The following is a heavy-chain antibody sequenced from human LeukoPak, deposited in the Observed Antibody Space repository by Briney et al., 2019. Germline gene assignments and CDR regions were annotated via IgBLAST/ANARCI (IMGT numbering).Heavy chain of an antibody. CDR3: ANVAVAGLGAEYFQH. V-gene: IGHV3-23*01. J-gene: IGHJ1*01. CDR1: GFTFSSYG. D-gene: IGHD6-19*01. CDR2: ISGSGGST. Sequence: GGSLRLSCAASGFTFSSYGMSWVRQAPGKGLEWVSAISGSGGSTYYADSVKGRFTISRDNSKNTLYLQMNSLRAEDTAVYYCANVAVAGLGAEYFQHWGQGTLVTVSS.